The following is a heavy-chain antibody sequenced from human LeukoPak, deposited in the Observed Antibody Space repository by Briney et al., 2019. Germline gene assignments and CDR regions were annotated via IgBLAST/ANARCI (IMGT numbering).Heavy chain of an antibody. CDR1: GGSISSSSYY. CDR2: IHYSGST. J-gene: IGHJ4*02. V-gene: IGHV4-39*01. Sequence: SETLSLTCTVSGGSISSSSYYWGWIRQPPGKGLEWIGSIHYSGSTYYNPSLKSRVTISVDTSKNQFSLKLSSATAADTAVYYCARRSVSYDSSFPIDYWGQGTLVTVSS. CDR3: ARRSVSYDSSFPIDY. D-gene: IGHD3-22*01.